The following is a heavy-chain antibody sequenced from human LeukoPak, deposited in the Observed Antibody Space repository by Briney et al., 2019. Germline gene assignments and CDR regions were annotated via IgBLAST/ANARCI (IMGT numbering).Heavy chain of an antibody. J-gene: IGHJ4*02. V-gene: IGHV3-73*01. D-gene: IGHD2/OR15-2a*01. CDR3: TKYGGDY. CDR2: VSTKANNYAT. Sequence: GGSLRLSCAASGFTFSGSAIHWVRQASGKGLEWVGRVSTKANNYATAYAASVKGRFSISRDDSKNTAFLQVNSLTTEDPAVYYCTKYGGDYWGQGTLVTVSS. CDR1: GFTFSGSA.